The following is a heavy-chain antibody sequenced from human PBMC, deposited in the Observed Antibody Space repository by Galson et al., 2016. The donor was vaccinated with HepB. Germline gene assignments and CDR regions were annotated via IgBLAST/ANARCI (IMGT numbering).Heavy chain of an antibody. Sequence: SLRLSCAASGFTFSIYAMSWVRQAPGKGLEWVSSVSGGADSRYYADSGKGRFTISRDNSKNTLYLQMHSLGAEDTAVYYCATIVGYCRGGSCYRDYWGQGTLVTVSS. J-gene: IGHJ4*02. CDR3: ATIVGYCRGGSCYRDY. CDR2: VSGGADSR. V-gene: IGHV3-23*01. D-gene: IGHD2-15*01. CDR1: GFTFSIYA.